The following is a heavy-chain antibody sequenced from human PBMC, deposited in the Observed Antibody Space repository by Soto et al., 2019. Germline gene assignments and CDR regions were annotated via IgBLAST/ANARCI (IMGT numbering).Heavy chain of an antibody. V-gene: IGHV3-33*01. CDR3: TRANYGSGSNYYYGLDA. Sequence: QVQLVESGGGVVQPGRSLRLSCAASGFSFSRYGMHWVRQAPGKGLEWVAVIWFDGSNKYYADSVKGRFTISRDNPKNTLYLQMNSLRAEDTAVYYCTRANYGSGSNYYYGLDAWGQGTTVTVTS. CDR2: IWFDGSNK. D-gene: IGHD3-10*01. CDR1: GFSFSRYG. J-gene: IGHJ6*02.